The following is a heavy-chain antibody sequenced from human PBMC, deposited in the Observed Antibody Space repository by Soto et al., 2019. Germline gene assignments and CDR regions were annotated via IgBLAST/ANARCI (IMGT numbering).Heavy chain of an antibody. CDR1: GGTFSSYA. CDR2: IIPIFGTA. V-gene: IGHV1-69*13. CDR3: ARDHLGYTAVDAFDI. D-gene: IGHD5-12*01. J-gene: IGHJ3*02. Sequence: SVKGSCKASGGTFSSYAISWVRQAPGQGLEWMGGIIPIFGTANYAQKFQGRVTITADESTSTAYMELSSLRSEDTAVYYCARDHLGYTAVDAFDIWGQGTMVTVSS.